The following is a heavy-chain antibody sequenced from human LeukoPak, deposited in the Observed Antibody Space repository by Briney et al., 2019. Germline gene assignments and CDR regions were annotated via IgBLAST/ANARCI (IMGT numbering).Heavy chain of an antibody. Sequence: GGSLRLSCAASGFTFSGSAIHWVRQASGKALEWVGRIRSKSNNYATTYGASVKGRFTFSRDDSKNTAYLQMNSLKTEDTAVYYCTRSLYYDSRSGYFGGEDFDYWGQGTLVTVSS. D-gene: IGHD3-3*01. CDR2: IRSKSNNYAT. J-gene: IGHJ4*02. CDR1: GFTFSGSA. V-gene: IGHV3-73*01. CDR3: TRSLYYDSRSGYFGGEDFDY.